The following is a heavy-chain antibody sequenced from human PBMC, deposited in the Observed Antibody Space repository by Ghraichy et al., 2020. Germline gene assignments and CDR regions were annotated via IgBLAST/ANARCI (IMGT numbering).Heavy chain of an antibody. CDR1: GGTFSSYA. J-gene: IGHJ1*01. CDR3: ASQTYYYDSSGAFQH. CDR2: IIPIFGTA. Sequence: SVKVSCKASGGTFSSYAISWVRQAPGQGLEWMGGIIPIFGTANYAQKFQGRVTITTDESTSTAYMELSSLRSEDTAVYYCASQTYYYDSSGAFQHWGQGTLVTVSS. V-gene: IGHV1-69*05. D-gene: IGHD3-22*01.